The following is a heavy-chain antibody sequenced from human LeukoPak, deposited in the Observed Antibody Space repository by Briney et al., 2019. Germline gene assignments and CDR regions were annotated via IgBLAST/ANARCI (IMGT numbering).Heavy chain of an antibody. CDR2: ISSSSSYI. Sequence: GGSLRLSCAASGFTFSSYSMNWVRQAPGKGLEWVSSISSSSSYIYYADSVKGRFTISRDNAKNSLYLQMNSLGAEDTAVYYCARDPNEYYYMDVWGKGTTVTISS. J-gene: IGHJ6*03. V-gene: IGHV3-21*01. CDR3: ARDPNEYYYMDV. CDR1: GFTFSSYS. D-gene: IGHD1-1*01.